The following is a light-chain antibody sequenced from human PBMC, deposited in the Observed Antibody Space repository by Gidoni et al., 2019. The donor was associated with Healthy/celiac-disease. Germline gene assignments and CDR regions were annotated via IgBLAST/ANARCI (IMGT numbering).Light chain of an antibody. CDR1: QSVSSSY. Sequence: ELVLTQSPGTLSLSPGERATLSCRSRQSVSSSYLAWYQQKPGQAPRLLIYGASRRATGIPDRFSGSGSGTDFTLTISRLEPEDFAVYYCQQYGSSPPSTFGGGTKVEIK. CDR3: QQYGSSPPST. J-gene: IGKJ4*01. V-gene: IGKV3-20*01. CDR2: GAS.